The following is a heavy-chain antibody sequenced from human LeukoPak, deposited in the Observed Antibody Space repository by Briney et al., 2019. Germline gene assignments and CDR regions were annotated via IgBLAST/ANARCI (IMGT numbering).Heavy chain of an antibody. CDR1: GYTFTSYY. D-gene: IGHD3-22*01. CDR2: INPSGGST. V-gene: IGHV1-46*01. CDR3: ALLHYYDSSGYFLLDY. Sequence: ASVKVSCKASGYTFTSYYMHWVRQAPGQGLEWMGIINPSGGSTSYAQKFQGRVTMTRDMSTSTVYMELSSLRSEDTAVYYCALLHYYDSSGYFLLDYWGQGTLVTVSS. J-gene: IGHJ4*02.